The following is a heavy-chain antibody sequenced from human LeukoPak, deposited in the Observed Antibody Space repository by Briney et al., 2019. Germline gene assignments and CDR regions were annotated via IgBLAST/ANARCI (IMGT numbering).Heavy chain of an antibody. Sequence: SETLSLTCTVSGGSISSYYWSWIRQPPGKGLEWIGYIYYSGSTNYNPSLKSRVTISADMSKNQFSLKLRSMTAADTAVYYCARHGSGYSSVFDYWGQGTLVTVSS. CDR2: IYYSGST. CDR1: GGSISSYY. V-gene: IGHV4-59*08. D-gene: IGHD6-19*01. J-gene: IGHJ4*02. CDR3: ARHGSGYSSVFDY.